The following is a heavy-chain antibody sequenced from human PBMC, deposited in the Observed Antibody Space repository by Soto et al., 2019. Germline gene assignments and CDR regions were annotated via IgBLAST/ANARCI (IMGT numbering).Heavy chain of an antibody. CDR1: GFTFGGYA. Sequence: PGGSLRLSCAAAGFTFGGYAMTWVRQAPGKGLEWVSTTGATGRTTYYADSVKGRFTVSRDNSKNTLDLQMSSLRVEDTAVYYCATVHNTSRSFDYWGQGTLVTVSS. CDR2: TGATGRTT. CDR3: ATVHNTSRSFDY. D-gene: IGHD1-20*01. V-gene: IGHV3-23*01. J-gene: IGHJ4*02.